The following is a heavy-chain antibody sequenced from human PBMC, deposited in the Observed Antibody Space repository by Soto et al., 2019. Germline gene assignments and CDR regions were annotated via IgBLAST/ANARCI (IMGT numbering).Heavy chain of an antibody. D-gene: IGHD3-10*01. Sequence: EVQLLESGGGLVQPGGSLRLSYAASGFTFSSYAMCWVRQAPGKGLEWVSAISGSGGSTYYADSVKGRFTISRDNSKNTLYLQMNSLRAEDTAVYYCAKDMASYYYGSGNWFDPWGQGTLVTVSS. J-gene: IGHJ5*02. CDR1: GFTFSSYA. CDR3: AKDMASYYYGSGNWFDP. CDR2: ISGSGGST. V-gene: IGHV3-23*01.